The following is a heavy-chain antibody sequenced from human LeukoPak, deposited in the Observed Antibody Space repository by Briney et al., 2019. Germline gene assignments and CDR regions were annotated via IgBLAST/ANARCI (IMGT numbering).Heavy chain of an antibody. CDR3: ATPYYDFWSGYAFDI. CDR2: IYYSGST. CDR1: GGSISSYY. V-gene: IGHV4-59*01. D-gene: IGHD3-3*01. J-gene: IGHJ3*02. Sequence: SSETLSLTCTVSGGSISSYYWSWIRQPPGKGLEWIGYIYYSGSTNYNPSLKSRVIISVDTSKNQFSLKLSSVTAADTAVYYCATPYYDFWSGYAFDIWGQGTMVTVSS.